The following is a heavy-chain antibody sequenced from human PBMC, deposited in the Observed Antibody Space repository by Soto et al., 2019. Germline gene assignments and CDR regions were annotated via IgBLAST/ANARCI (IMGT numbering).Heavy chain of an antibody. Sequence: LRLSCAASGFTFSGHTINWVRQAPGKGLEWVSSVSRSSSYIYYADSVKGRFTVSRDNSKNTLYLQMNSLRAEDTAVYYCAKDSMGITMIVVVLDYWGQGTLVTVSS. CDR1: GFTFSGHT. J-gene: IGHJ4*02. CDR3: AKDSMGITMIVVVLDY. CDR2: VSRSSSYI. D-gene: IGHD3-22*01. V-gene: IGHV3-21*04.